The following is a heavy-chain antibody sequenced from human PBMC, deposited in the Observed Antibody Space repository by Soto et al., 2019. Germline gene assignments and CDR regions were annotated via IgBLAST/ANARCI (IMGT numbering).Heavy chain of an antibody. J-gene: IGHJ1*01. CDR3: ARGGRYCSGGSCYSAEYFQH. CDR2: IDHSGST. CDR1: GGSISSGGYS. Sequence: PSETLSLTCAVSGGSISSGGYSWSWIRQPPGKGLEWIGYIDHSGSTYYNPSLKSRVTISVDRSKNQFSLKLSSVTAADTAVYYCARGGRYCSGGSCYSAEYFQHWGQGTLVTVSS. V-gene: IGHV4-30-2*01. D-gene: IGHD2-15*01.